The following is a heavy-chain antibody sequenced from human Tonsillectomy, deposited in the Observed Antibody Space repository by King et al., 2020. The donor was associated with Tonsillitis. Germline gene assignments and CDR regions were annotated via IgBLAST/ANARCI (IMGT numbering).Heavy chain of an antibody. Sequence: VQLQESGPGLVKPSETLSLTCTVSGGSISGYYWSWIRQPPGKGLEWIGYIYHSGSTNYNPSLKSRVTISLDTSKNHFSLKLSSVTAADTAVYYCARQTYFDYWGQGSLVTVSS. CDR3: ARQTYFDY. V-gene: IGHV4-59*08. CDR1: GGSISGYY. J-gene: IGHJ4*02. CDR2: IYHSGST.